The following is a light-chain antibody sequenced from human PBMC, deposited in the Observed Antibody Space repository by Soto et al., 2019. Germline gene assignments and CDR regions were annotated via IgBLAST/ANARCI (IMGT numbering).Light chain of an antibody. CDR1: SSDVGGYNY. Sequence: QSALTQPASVSGSPGQSITISCTGTSSDVGGYNYVSWYQQHPGKAPKLMIYEVRNRPSGVSHRFSGSKSGNTASLTISGLQAEDEADYYCSSYTSSTSLDVFGTGTKVTVL. V-gene: IGLV2-14*01. CDR3: SSYTSSTSLDV. J-gene: IGLJ1*01. CDR2: EVR.